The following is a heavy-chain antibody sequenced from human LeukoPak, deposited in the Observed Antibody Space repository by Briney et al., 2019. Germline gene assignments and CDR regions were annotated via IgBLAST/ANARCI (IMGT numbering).Heavy chain of an antibody. CDR3: ARAFDYYGSGTPTKIDY. D-gene: IGHD3-10*01. J-gene: IGHJ4*02. Sequence: GASVKVSCKASGGTFSSYAISWVRQAPGQGLEWMGGIIPIFGTANYAQKFQGRVTITADKSTSTAYMELSSLRSEDTAVYYCARAFDYYGSGTPTKIDYWGQGTLVTVSS. CDR2: IIPIFGTA. CDR1: GGTFSSYA. V-gene: IGHV1-69*06.